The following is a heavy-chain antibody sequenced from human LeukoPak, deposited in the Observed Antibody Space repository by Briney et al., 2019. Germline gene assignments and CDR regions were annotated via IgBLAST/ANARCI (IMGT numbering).Heavy chain of an antibody. J-gene: IGHJ4*02. D-gene: IGHD5-12*01. Sequence: ASVKVSCKVSGYTLTELSTHWVRQAPGKGLEWTGGFDLGDGETIFAQKFQGRVTMTEDTSTDTAYMELRSLTSEDTAVYYCAAGDPWHLLDYWGQGTLVTVSS. CDR1: GYTLTELS. CDR2: FDLGDGET. CDR3: AAGDPWHLLDY. V-gene: IGHV1-24*01.